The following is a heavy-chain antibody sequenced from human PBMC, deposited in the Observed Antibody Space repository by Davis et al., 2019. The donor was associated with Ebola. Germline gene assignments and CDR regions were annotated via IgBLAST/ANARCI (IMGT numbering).Heavy chain of an antibody. CDR1: GFTFSGSW. Sequence: PGGSLRLSCAASGFTFSGSWMSWVRQAPGKGLEWVANIKQDGSETYYVDSVKGRFTISRDNAKNSLYLQMNSVGAEDMVVYYYARALGGEDDWGQGTLVTVSS. CDR3: ARALGGEDD. CDR2: IKQDGSET. D-gene: IGHD3-16*01. V-gene: IGHV3-7*01. J-gene: IGHJ4*02.